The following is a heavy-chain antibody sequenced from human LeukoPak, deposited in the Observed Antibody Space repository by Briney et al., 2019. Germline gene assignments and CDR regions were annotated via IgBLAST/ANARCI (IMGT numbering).Heavy chain of an antibody. CDR3: AKDQMDGYYDSSGYYYGY. Sequence: GGSLRLSCAASGFTFSSYAMSWVRQAPGKGLELVSAISGSGGSTYYADSVKGRFTISRDNSKNTLYLQMNSLRAEDTAVYYCAKDQMDGYYDSSGYYYGYWGQGTLVTVSS. CDR2: ISGSGGST. J-gene: IGHJ4*02. CDR1: GFTFSSYA. V-gene: IGHV3-23*01. D-gene: IGHD3-22*01.